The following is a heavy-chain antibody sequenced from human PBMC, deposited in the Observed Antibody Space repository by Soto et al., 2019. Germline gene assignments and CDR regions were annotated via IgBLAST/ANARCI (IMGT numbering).Heavy chain of an antibody. CDR2: VYYTGST. CDR3: VRTAREGAVAPHWFDR. CDR1: CASIRSTDYY. D-gene: IGHD2-21*02. V-gene: IGHV4-30-4*01. J-gene: IGHJ5*02. Sequence: SETLSLTCTVSCASIRSTDYYWSRIRQAPGKGLEWIGYVYYTGSTYYNPSLMSRLTISVDTSKNQFSLKLTSVTDAETAVYYCVRTAREGAVAPHWFDRWGQGTQVTVSS.